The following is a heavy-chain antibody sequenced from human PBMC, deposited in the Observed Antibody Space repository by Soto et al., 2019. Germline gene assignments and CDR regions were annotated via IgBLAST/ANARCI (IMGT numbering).Heavy chain of an antibody. CDR2: ISYSGIA. V-gene: IGHV4-39*01. Sequence: PSETLSLTCTVSGGSISSSYSWGWIRQPPGKGPEWIVSISYSGIAYYNPSLRSRVTISVDTSKNQFSLKLSSGTAADTAVYYCPRGTMVRGVIIWRGWHYYGMDVWGQGTKVTVSS. CDR3: PRGTMVRGVIIWRGWHYYGMDV. D-gene: IGHD3-10*01. J-gene: IGHJ6*02. CDR1: GGSISSSYS.